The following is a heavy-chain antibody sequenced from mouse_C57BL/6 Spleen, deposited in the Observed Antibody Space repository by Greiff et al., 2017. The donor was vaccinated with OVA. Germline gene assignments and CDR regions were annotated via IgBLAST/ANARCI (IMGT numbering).Heavy chain of an antibody. CDR2: IYPGSGNT. Sequence: QVQLQQSGAELVRPGASVKLSCKASGYTFTDYYINWVKQRPGQGLEWIARIYPGSGNTYYNEKFKGKATLTAEKSSSTAYMQLSSLTSEDSAVYFCAREPGSPYYFDYWGQGTTLTVSS. J-gene: IGHJ2*01. V-gene: IGHV1-76*01. CDR1: GYTFTDYY. D-gene: IGHD1-1*01. CDR3: AREPGSPYYFDY.